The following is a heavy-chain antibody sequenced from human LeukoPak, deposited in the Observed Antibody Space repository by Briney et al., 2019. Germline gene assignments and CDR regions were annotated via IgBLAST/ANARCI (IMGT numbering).Heavy chain of an antibody. J-gene: IGHJ4*02. CDR2: ISSSSSTI. CDR3: ASFLYDSSGYYGLGGDY. D-gene: IGHD3-22*01. V-gene: IGHV3-48*04. CDR1: GFTFISYS. Sequence: SGGSLRLSCAASGFTFISYSMNWVRQAPGKGLEWVSYISSSSSTIYYADSVKGRFTISRDNAKNPLYLQMNSLRAEDTAVYYCASFLYDSSGYYGLGGDYWGQGTLVTVSS.